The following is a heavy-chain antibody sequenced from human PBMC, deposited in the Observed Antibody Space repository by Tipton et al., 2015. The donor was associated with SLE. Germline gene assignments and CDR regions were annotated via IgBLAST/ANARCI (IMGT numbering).Heavy chain of an antibody. J-gene: IGHJ4*02. CDR1: GGSFSGYY. CDR3: ARDDEASRDGYNAGY. CDR2: INHSGST. V-gene: IGHV4-34*01. D-gene: IGHD5-24*01. Sequence: TLSLTCAVYGGSFSGYYWSWIRQPPGKGLEWIGEINHSGSTNYNPSLKSRVTISVDTSKNQFSLKLSSVTAADTAVYYCARDDEASRDGYNAGYWGQGTLVTVSS.